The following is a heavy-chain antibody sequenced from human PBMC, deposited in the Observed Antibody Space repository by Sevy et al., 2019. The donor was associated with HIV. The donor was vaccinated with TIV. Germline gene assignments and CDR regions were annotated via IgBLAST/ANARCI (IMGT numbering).Heavy chain of an antibody. CDR1: GYSFTSYW. CDR3: ASTSSSWYGIFDY. J-gene: IGHJ4*02. CDR2: IYPGDSDT. Sequence: GGSLRLSCKGSGYSFTSYWIGWVRQMPGKGLEWMGIIYPGDSDTRYSPSFQGQVTISADKSISTAYLQWSSLKASDTAMYYCASTSSSWYGIFDYWGQGTLVTVSS. V-gene: IGHV5-51*01. D-gene: IGHD6-13*01.